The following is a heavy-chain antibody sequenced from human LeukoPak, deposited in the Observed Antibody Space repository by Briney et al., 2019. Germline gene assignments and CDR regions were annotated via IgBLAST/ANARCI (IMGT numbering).Heavy chain of an antibody. Sequence: GGSLRLSCAASGFTFSSYAMSWVRQAPGKGLEWVSAISGSGGSTYYAGSVKGRFTIPRDNSKNTLYLQMNSLRAEDTAVYYCAKVKNWAYFDYWGQGTLVTVSS. CDR2: ISGSGGST. CDR3: AKVKNWAYFDY. J-gene: IGHJ4*02. CDR1: GFTFSSYA. D-gene: IGHD7-27*01. V-gene: IGHV3-23*01.